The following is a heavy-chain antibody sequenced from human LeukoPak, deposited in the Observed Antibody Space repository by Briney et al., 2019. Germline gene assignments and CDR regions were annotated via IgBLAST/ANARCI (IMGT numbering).Heavy chain of an antibody. CDR1: GYTFTSYG. V-gene: IGHV1-18*01. D-gene: IGHD3-9*01. J-gene: IGHJ4*02. CDR2: ISAYNGTT. CDR3: ARDWYYDILTGYYTSPWGFDY. Sequence: ASVKVSCKASGYTFTSYGISWVRQAPGQGLEWMGWISAYNGTTNYAQKLQGRVTMTTDTSTSTAYMELRSLRSDDTAVYYCARDWYYDILTGYYTSPWGFDYWGQGTLVTVSS.